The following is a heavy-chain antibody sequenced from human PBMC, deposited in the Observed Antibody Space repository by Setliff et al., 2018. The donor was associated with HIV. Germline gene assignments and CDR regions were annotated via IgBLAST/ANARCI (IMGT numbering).Heavy chain of an antibody. J-gene: IGHJ1*01. CDR3: AREAEQDYDVVTETLVEGAYIQF. CDR1: GASLNSGSYF. CDR2: IYTSGDT. V-gene: IGHV4-61*02. D-gene: IGHD3-9*01. Sequence: LSLTCTVSGASLNSGSYFWSWVRQPAGKGLEWIGRIYTSGDTSSNPSLKSRVTISMDTSKKQFSLKLRSVTAADTAVYYCAREAEQDYDVVTETLVEGAYIQFWGQGSLVTVSS.